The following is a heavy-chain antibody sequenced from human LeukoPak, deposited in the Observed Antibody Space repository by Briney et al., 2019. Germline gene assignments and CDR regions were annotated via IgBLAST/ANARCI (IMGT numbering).Heavy chain of an antibody. CDR2: ISAYNGNT. CDR1: GYTFTSYG. J-gene: IGHJ5*02. D-gene: IGHD6-19*01. Sequence: ASVTVSCKASGYTFTSYGISWVRQAPGQGLEWMGWISAYNGNTNYAQKLQGRVTMTTDTSTSTAYMELRSLRSDDTAVYYCAKGRVVAGSKSLTYHWLDPWGQGTLVTVSS. V-gene: IGHV1-18*01. CDR3: AKGRVVAGSKSLTYHWLDP.